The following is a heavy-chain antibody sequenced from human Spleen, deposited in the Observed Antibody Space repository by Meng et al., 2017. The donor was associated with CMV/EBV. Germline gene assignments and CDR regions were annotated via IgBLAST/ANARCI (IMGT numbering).Heavy chain of an antibody. V-gene: IGHV4-31*02. CDR2: IYYSGTT. Sequence: VSGCSINSGGYYWTWLRQLPGSGLEWIGYIYYSGTTYYNPSLKSRITISVDTFKSQFSLKLNSVTAADTAVYYCARAEWLLHYFDYWGQGTLVTVSS. CDR3: ARAEWLLHYFDY. CDR1: GCSINSGGYY. D-gene: IGHD3-3*01. J-gene: IGHJ4*02.